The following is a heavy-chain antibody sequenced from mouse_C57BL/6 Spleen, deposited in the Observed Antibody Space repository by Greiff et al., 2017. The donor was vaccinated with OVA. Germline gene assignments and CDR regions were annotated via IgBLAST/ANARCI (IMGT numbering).Heavy chain of an antibody. CDR1: GYTFTSYW. Sequence: QVQLQQSGAELVKPGASVKLSCKASGYTFTSYWMHWVKQRPGQGLEWIGMIHPNSGSTNYNEKFKSKATLTVDKSSSTAYMQLSSLTSEDSAVYYCASIYYDYDGLYFDYWGQGTTLTVSS. D-gene: IGHD2-4*01. CDR3: ASIYYDYDGLYFDY. CDR2: IHPNSGST. J-gene: IGHJ2*01. V-gene: IGHV1-64*01.